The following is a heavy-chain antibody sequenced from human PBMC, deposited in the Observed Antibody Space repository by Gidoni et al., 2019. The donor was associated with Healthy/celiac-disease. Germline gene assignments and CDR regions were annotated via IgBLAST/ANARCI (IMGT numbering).Heavy chain of an antibody. CDR3: ARVRDGYKGDY. J-gene: IGHJ4*02. CDR2: IYSGGST. Sequence: EVQLVESGGGLVQPGGSLRLSCAASGFTVSSNYMSWVRQAPGKGLEWVSVIYSGGSTYYADSVKGRFTISRDNSKNTLYLQMNSLRAEDTAVYYCARVRDGYKGDYWGQGTLVTVSS. D-gene: IGHD5-12*01. CDR1: GFTVSSNY. V-gene: IGHV3-66*01.